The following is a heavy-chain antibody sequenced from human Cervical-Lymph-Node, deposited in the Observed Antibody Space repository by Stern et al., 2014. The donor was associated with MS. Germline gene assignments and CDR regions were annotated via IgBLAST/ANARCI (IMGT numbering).Heavy chain of an antibody. J-gene: IGHJ3*02. CDR2: ICWNGGSR. V-gene: IGHV3-9*01. CDR3: AKTLGRSYHDPFDM. CDR1: GFPFDDYA. Sequence: QLVQSGGGLVQPGRSLRLSRVASGFPFDDYAMHWVRQAPGKGLEWVSGICWNGGSRNSADSVKDRVTISRDNAKNSLYLQMSSLRPEDTAFYYCAKTLGRSYHDPFDMWGQGTMVIVSS. D-gene: IGHD3-16*02.